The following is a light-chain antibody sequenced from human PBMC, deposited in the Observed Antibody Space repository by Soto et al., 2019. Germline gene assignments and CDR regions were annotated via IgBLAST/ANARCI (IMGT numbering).Light chain of an antibody. J-gene: IGKJ3*01. V-gene: IGKV1-39*01. Sequence: DIQMTQSPSSLSASVGDRVTITCRASQTIIRYLNWYQQKPGRAPNLLIYAASNLQSGVPSIFSGSASGIEFALTIIILQPEDCASYYCQQSYSTLFSFGPGTKVDIK. CDR2: AAS. CDR3: QQSYSTLFS. CDR1: QTIIRY.